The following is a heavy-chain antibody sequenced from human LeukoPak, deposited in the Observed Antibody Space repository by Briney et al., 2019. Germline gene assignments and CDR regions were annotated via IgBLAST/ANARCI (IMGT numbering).Heavy chain of an antibody. CDR3: ARTGGNGEYYFDY. CDR1: GGTFSSYA. CDR2: IIPIFGTA. D-gene: IGHD2-8*02. V-gene: IGHV1-69*13. Sequence: SVKVSCKASGGTFSSYAISWVRQAPGQGLEWMGGIIPIFGTANYAQKFQGRVTITADESTSTAYMELSSLRSEDTAVYYCARTGGNGEYYFDYWGQGTLVTVSS. J-gene: IGHJ4*02.